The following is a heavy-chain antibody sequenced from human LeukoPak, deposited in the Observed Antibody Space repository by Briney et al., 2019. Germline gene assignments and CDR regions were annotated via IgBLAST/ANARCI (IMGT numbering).Heavy chain of an antibody. J-gene: IGHJ5*02. CDR2: IYPDDSDT. Sequence: GESLKISCKASGYSFTSYWIGWVRQMPGKGPEWMGIIYPDDSDTRCSPSFQGQVTISADKSISTAYMQWSSLKASDTAMYYCARQVSSSGWFDHWGQGTLVTVSS. V-gene: IGHV5-51*01. CDR1: GYSFTSYW. D-gene: IGHD6-6*01. CDR3: ARQVSSSGWFDH.